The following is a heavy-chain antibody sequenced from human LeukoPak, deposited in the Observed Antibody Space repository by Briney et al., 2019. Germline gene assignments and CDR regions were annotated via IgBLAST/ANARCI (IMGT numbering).Heavy chain of an antibody. Sequence: KPGGSLRLSCAASGFRFSAYYMSWIRQAPGKGLEWVSYISSSGDITYYAGSVKGRFTISRDSSRDTLYLQMNSLRAEDTAIYYCARQVGYCSDGTCYFDSWGQGTLVTVSS. CDR3: ARQVGYCSDGTCYFDS. D-gene: IGHD2-15*01. CDR2: ISSSGDIT. CDR1: GFRFSAYY. J-gene: IGHJ4*02. V-gene: IGHV3-11*01.